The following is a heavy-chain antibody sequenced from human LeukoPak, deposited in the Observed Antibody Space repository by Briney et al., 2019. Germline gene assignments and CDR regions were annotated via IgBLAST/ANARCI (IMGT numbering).Heavy chain of an antibody. J-gene: IGHJ4*02. CDR2: INPNSGGT. Sequence: ASVKVSCKASGYTFTGYYMHWVRQAPGQGLEWMGWINPNSGGTNYAQKFQGRVTMTRDTSIGTAYMELSRLRSDDTAVYYCARRYFGSGSYYTDYWGQGTLVTVSS. D-gene: IGHD3-10*01. CDR3: ARRYFGSGSYYTDY. CDR1: GYTFTGYY. V-gene: IGHV1-2*02.